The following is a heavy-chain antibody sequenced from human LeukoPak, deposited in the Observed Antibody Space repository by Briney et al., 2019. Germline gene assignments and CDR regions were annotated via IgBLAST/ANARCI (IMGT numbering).Heavy chain of an antibody. D-gene: IGHD3-22*01. Sequence: SETLSLTCTVSGGSISSSSYYWGWIRQPPGKGLEWIVSIYYSGSTYYNPSLKSRVTISVDTSKNQFSLKLSSVTAADTAVYYCARLYDSSGYYYAVSDYWGQGTLVTVSS. CDR1: GGSISSSSYY. J-gene: IGHJ4*02. V-gene: IGHV4-39*01. CDR3: ARLYDSSGYYYAVSDY. CDR2: IYYSGST.